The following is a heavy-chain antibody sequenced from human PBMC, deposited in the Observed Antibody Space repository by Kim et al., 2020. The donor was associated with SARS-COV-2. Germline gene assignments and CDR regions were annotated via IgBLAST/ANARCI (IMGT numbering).Heavy chain of an antibody. D-gene: IGHD5-18*01. CDR1: GFTFSSNS. J-gene: IGHJ4*02. Sequence: GGSLRLSCAASGFTFSSNSMSWVRQAPGKGLEWVSSIGGDSTYIYYADSVKGRFTISRDNAKNSLFLQMNSLRAEDTAVYYCAKVGYSYGRDHDYWGQG. V-gene: IGHV3-21*01. CDR3: AKVGYSYGRDHDY. CDR2: IGGDSTYI.